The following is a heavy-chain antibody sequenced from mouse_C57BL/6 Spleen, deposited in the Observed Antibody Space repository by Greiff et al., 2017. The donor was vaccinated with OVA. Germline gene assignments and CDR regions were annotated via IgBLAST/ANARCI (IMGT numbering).Heavy chain of an antibody. Sequence: QVQLQQPGAELVKPGASVKMSCKASGYTFTSYWITWVKQRPGQGLEWIGDIYPGSGSTNYNEKFKSKATLTVDTSSSTAYMQLSSLTSEDSAVYYCARGRGYDEVYWYFDVWGTGTTVTVSS. J-gene: IGHJ1*03. CDR3: ARGRGYDEVYWYFDV. CDR1: GYTFTSYW. V-gene: IGHV1-55*01. D-gene: IGHD2-2*01. CDR2: IYPGSGST.